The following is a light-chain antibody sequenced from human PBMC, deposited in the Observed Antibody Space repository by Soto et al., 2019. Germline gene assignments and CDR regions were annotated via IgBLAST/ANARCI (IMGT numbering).Light chain of an antibody. Sequence: DIQMTQSPSSLSASAGDRVTITCRASQGISSHLNWYQQKPGKAPKLLIYGASSLQSGVPSRFSGSGSGTDFTLTINSLQPEDFAIYYCQQGYSTTQTFGQGTKVDIK. CDR1: QGISSH. J-gene: IGKJ1*01. CDR2: GAS. CDR3: QQGYSTTQT. V-gene: IGKV1-39*01.